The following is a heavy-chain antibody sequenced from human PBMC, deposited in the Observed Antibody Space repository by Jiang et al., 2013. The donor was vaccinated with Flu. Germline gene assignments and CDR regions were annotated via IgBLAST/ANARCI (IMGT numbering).Heavy chain of an antibody. J-gene: IGHJ6*02. Sequence: GAEVKKPGASVKVSCKASGYTFTTYYMHWMRQAPGQGLEWMGGIIPIFGTANYAQKFQGRVTITADESTSTAYMELSSLRSEDTAVYYCARDSPPAIFGVVRYYYGMDVWGQGTTVTVSS. CDR2: IIPIFGTA. CDR1: GYTFTTYY. CDR3: ARDSPPAIFGVVRYYYGMDV. D-gene: IGHD3-3*01. V-gene: IGHV1-69*13.